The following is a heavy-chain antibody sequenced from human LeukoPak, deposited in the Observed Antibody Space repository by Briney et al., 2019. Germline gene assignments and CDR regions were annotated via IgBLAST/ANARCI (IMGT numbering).Heavy chain of an antibody. CDR3: AKDEWEAAAGTALTWYYYGMDV. Sequence: GGSLRLSCAASGFTFSSYGMHWVRQAPGKGLEWVAFIRYDGSNKYYADSVKGRFTISRDNSKNTLYLQMNSLRAEDTAVYYCAKDEWEAAAGTALTWYYYGMDVWGQGTTVTVSS. CDR1: GFTFSSYG. J-gene: IGHJ6*02. CDR2: IRYDGSNK. V-gene: IGHV3-30*02. D-gene: IGHD6-13*01.